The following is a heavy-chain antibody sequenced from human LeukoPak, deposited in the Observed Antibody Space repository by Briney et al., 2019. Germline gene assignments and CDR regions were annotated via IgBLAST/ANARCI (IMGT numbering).Heavy chain of an antibody. CDR2: ISAYNGNT. V-gene: IGHV1-18*01. J-gene: IGHJ4*02. Sequence: GASVKVSCKASGYTFTSYGISWVRQAPGQGLEWMGWISAYNGNTNYAQKLQGRVTMTTDTSTSTAYMELRSLGSDDTAVYYCARDRGLVVVPAADYWGQGTLDTVSS. D-gene: IGHD2-2*01. CDR3: ARDRGLVVVPAADY. CDR1: GYTFTSYG.